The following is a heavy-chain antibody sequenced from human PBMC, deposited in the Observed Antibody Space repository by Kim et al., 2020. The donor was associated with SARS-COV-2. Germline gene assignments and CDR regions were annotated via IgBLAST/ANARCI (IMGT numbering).Heavy chain of an antibody. D-gene: IGHD2-15*01. Sequence: GGSLRLSCAASGFTFSNYAMSWVRQAPGKGLEWVSVSYSGGVSTYYADFVKGRFTISRDNSKNTLYLQMNSLSAEDTAVYYCAKGGGSSFPQDWGQGTLVTVSS. CDR1: GFTFSNYA. CDR3: AKGGGSSFPQD. CDR2: SYSGGVST. J-gene: IGHJ4*02. V-gene: IGHV3-23*03.